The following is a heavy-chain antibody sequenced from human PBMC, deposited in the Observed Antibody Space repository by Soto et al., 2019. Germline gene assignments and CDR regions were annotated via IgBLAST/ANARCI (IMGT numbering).Heavy chain of an antibody. Sequence: PGGSLRLSCAASGFTFSSYSMNWVRQAPGKGLEWVSSISSSSSYIYYADSVKGRFTISRDNAKNSLYLQMTSLRAEDTAVYYCARGSWLVRVYYYYGMHVWGQGTTVTVSS. CDR2: ISSSSSYI. D-gene: IGHD6-19*01. CDR3: ARGSWLVRVYYYYGMHV. CDR1: GFTFSSYS. V-gene: IGHV3-21*01. J-gene: IGHJ6*02.